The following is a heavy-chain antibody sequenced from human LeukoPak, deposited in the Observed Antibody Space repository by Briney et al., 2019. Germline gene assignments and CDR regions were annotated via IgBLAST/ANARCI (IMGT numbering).Heavy chain of an antibody. J-gene: IGHJ6*02. CDR2: ISGSGGTT. D-gene: IGHD6-25*01. CDR1: GFTFSSYA. Sequence: TGGSLRLSCAASGFTFSSYAMSWVRQAPGKGLEWVSGISGSGGTTYYADSVKGHFTISRDNFKNTLYVQMNSLRAEDTAVYYCAKFRAASYYYYGMDVWGQGTTVTVSS. V-gene: IGHV3-23*01. CDR3: AKFRAASYYYYGMDV.